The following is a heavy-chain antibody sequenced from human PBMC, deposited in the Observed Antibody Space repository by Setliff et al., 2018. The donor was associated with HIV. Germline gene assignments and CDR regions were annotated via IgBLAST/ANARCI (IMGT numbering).Heavy chain of an antibody. J-gene: IGHJ6*03. D-gene: IGHD3-3*01. CDR3: ARAIFGIVYYYMDV. V-gene: IGHV4-4*08. CDR2: IYSSGMTSGST. Sequence: NPSETLSLTCTVSGASISTYYWSWIRQTPRKGLEWIGYIYSSGMTSGSTNYSPSLKPRLTISLAASGNQFSLNLTAVTAADTAVYYCARAIFGIVYYYMDVWGKGTTVTVSS. CDR1: GASISTYY.